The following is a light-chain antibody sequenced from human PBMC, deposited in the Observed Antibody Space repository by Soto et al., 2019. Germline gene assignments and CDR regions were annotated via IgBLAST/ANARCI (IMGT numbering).Light chain of an antibody. J-gene: IGKJ1*01. CDR2: GAS. Sequence: IVLTQSPGTLSLSPGERATLSCRASQSFSATYLAWYQQKPGKAPRLLIYGASSRATGIPVRFSGSGSGTDFTPTISRLEPEDFAVYYCQQYGSSRTFGQGTKVEIK. CDR1: QSFSATY. V-gene: IGKV3-20*01. CDR3: QQYGSSRT.